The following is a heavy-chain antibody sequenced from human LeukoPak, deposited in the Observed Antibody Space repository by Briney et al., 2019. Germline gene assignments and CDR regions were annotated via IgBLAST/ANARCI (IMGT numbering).Heavy chain of an antibody. D-gene: IGHD2-15*01. CDR3: ASPRSGHSFDI. Sequence: PGGSLRLSCAASGFTVSNNYMNWVRQAPGKRLEWVSVMYSGGTTYYADSVKGRFSISRDKSKNTVFLQMSSLKAEDTAVYYCASPRSGHSFDIWGQGTTVTVSS. V-gene: IGHV3-53*01. J-gene: IGHJ3*02. CDR1: GFTVSNNY. CDR2: MYSGGTT.